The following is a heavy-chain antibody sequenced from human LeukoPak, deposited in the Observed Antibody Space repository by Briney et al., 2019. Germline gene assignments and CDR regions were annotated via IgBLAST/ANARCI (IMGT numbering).Heavy chain of an antibody. V-gene: IGHV1-69*06. CDR2: IIPIFGTA. J-gene: IGHJ5*02. Sequence: ASVKVSCKASGYTFTSYAISWVRQAPGQGLEWMGGIIPIFGTANYAQKFQGRVTITADKSTSTAYMELSSLRSEDTAVYYCAAGDIVVVPAENWFDPWGQGTLVTVSS. CDR3: AAGDIVVVPAENWFDP. D-gene: IGHD2-2*01. CDR1: GYTFTSYA.